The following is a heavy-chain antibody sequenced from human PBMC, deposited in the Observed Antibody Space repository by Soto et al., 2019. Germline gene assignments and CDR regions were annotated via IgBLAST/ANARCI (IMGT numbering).Heavy chain of an antibody. D-gene: IGHD3-22*01. Sequence: GGSLRLSCAASGFTFSSYAMNWVRQPPGKGLEWVSAISGSAATTHFADSVKGRFTISRDNSKNTLYLQMNSLRAEDTAVYYCARVRSYYDSSGSYSPPYWGQGTLVTVSS. V-gene: IGHV3-23*01. CDR1: GFTFSSYA. J-gene: IGHJ4*01. CDR3: ARVRSYYDSSGSYSPPY. CDR2: ISGSAATT.